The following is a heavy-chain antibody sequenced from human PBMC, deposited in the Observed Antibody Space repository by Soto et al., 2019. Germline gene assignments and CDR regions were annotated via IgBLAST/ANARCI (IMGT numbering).Heavy chain of an antibody. Sequence: SETLSLTCTVSGGSISSYYWSWIRQPPGKGLEWIGYIYYSGSTNYNPSLKSRVTISVDTSKNQFSLKLSSVTAADTAVYYCARTGGYGSGSYDWFDPWGQGTLVTVSS. V-gene: IGHV4-59*08. J-gene: IGHJ5*02. CDR1: GGSISSYY. CDR3: ARTGGYGSGSYDWFDP. CDR2: IYYSGST. D-gene: IGHD3-10*01.